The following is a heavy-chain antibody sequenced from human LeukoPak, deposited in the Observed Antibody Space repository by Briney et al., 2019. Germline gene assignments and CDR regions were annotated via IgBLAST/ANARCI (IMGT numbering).Heavy chain of an antibody. Sequence: GGSLRLSCAASGFTFSSYAMSWVRQAPGKGLEWVSAISGSGGSTYYADSVKGRFTISRDNAKNSLYLQMNSLRAEDTAVYYCARGGVVVVAASHYWGQGTLVTVSS. J-gene: IGHJ4*02. CDR1: GFTFSSYA. CDR3: ARGGVVVVAASHY. CDR2: ISGSGGST. V-gene: IGHV3-23*01. D-gene: IGHD2-15*01.